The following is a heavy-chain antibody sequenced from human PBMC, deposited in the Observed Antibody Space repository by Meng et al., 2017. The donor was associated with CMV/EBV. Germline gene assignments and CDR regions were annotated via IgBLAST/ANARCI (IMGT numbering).Heavy chain of an antibody. CDR3: TTVYGGYYYDSSGYYLGFDY. CDR2: IKSKTDGGTT. J-gene: IGHJ4*02. D-gene: IGHD3-22*01. V-gene: IGHV3-15*01. Sequence: MSWVRQAPGKGLEWVGRIKSKTDGGTTDYAAPVKGRFTISRDDSKNTLYLQMNSLKTEDTAVYYCTTVYGGYYYDSSGYYLGFDYWGQGTLVTVSS.